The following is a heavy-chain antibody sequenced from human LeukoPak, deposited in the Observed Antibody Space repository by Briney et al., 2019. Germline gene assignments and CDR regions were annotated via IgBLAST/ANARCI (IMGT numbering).Heavy chain of an antibody. J-gene: IGHJ4*02. V-gene: IGHV4-34*01. CDR1: GGSFSGYY. D-gene: IGHD3-3*01. CDR3: ASRCRTYYDFWSGYSFRY. Sequence: SETLSLTCAVYGGSFSGYYWSWIRQPPGKGLEWIGEINHSGSTNYNPSLKSRVTISVDTSKNQFSLKLSSVTAADTAVYYCASRCRTYYDFWSGYSFRYWGQGTLVTVSS. CDR2: INHSGST.